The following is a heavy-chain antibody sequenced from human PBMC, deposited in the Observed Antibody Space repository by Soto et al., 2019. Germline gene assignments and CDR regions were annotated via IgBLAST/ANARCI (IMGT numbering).Heavy chain of an antibody. CDR1: GYIFTGYY. J-gene: IGHJ1*01. Sequence: QVQLVQSGAEVKKPGASVKVSCKASGYIFTGYYIYWVRQAPGQGLEWMGWLNPYRGETEYAQTFQGRVTMTSDTSISTGYMELSRLTSDDTAVYYCARGWSTEYLHFWGQGTLVTVSS. D-gene: IGHD1-1*01. V-gene: IGHV1-2*02. CDR3: ARGWSTEYLHF. CDR2: LNPYRGET.